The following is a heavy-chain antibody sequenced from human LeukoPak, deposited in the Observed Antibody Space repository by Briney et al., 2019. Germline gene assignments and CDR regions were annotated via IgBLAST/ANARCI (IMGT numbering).Heavy chain of an antibody. V-gene: IGHV3-23*01. CDR3: ARGTYDAWELRLLDY. CDR2: ISGSGGST. Sequence: GGSLRLSCAASGFTFSSYWMSWVRQAPGKGLEWVSAISGSGGSTYYADSVKGRFTISRDNSKNSLYLQMNSLRAEDTAVYYCARGTYDAWELRLLDYWGQGTLVTVSS. J-gene: IGHJ4*02. D-gene: IGHD1-26*01. CDR1: GFTFSSYW.